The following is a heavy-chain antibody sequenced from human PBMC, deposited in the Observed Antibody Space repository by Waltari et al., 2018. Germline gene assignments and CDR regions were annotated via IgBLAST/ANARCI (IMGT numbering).Heavy chain of an antibody. D-gene: IGHD1-7*01. J-gene: IGHJ4*02. CDR3: LNYDFDS. V-gene: IGHV3-74*01. CDR1: GFNFSNYF. CDR2: INNDGSIV. Sequence: DVQVVESGGGLVRPGGSLGLSCMGSGFNFSNYFIPWVRQAPGEGPVWVARINNDGSIVNYADSVKGRFSISRDNAKSTVYLQMNNLRGEDTALYHCLNYDFDSWGQGTLVTVSS.